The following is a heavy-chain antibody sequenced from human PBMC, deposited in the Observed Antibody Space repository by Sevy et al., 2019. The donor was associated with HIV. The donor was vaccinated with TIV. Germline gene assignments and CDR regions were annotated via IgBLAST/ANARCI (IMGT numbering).Heavy chain of an antibody. CDR2: ISATDGST. Sequence: GGSLRLSCGASGFSISTHAMNWVRQAPGRGLEWISGISATDGSTHYGDSVKGRFTISRDNSKNTVHLQMNSLRAEDTALYYCAAGDTAFLADLDFWGQGTLVTVSS. V-gene: IGHV3-23*01. J-gene: IGHJ4*02. CDR3: AAGDTAFLADLDF. D-gene: IGHD5-18*01. CDR1: GFSISTHA.